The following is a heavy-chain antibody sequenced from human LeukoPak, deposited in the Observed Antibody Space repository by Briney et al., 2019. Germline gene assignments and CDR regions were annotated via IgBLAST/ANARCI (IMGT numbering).Heavy chain of an antibody. CDR3: AKCTVTTKSSYYGMDV. J-gene: IGHJ6*02. CDR1: GFNFSSFG. CDR2: VRVDGTNS. V-gene: IGHV3-30*02. Sequence: GGSLRLSCAAAGFNFSSFGMHWVREAPGKGEEGVAFVRVDGTNSFYAHSVNPPFPVSIANSKNTLYIQMNSLRVEDTAVYYCAKCTVTTKSSYYGMDVWGQGATVTVSS. D-gene: IGHD4-17*01.